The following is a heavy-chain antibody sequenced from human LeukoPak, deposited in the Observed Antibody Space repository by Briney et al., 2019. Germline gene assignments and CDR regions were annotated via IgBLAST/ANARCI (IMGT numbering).Heavy chain of an antibody. Sequence: ASVKVSCKASGGTFSSYAISWVRQAPGQGLEWMGGIIPIFGTANYAQKFQGRVTITADESTSTAYMELSSLRSEDTAVYYCARSAGYDFWSGYLFDIWGQGTMVTVSS. CDR1: GGTFSSYA. CDR3: ARSAGYDFWSGYLFDI. D-gene: IGHD3-3*01. J-gene: IGHJ3*02. CDR2: IIPIFGTA. V-gene: IGHV1-69*13.